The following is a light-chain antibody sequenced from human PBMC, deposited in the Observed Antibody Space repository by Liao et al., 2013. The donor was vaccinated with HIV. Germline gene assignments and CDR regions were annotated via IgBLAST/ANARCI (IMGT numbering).Light chain of an antibody. J-gene: IGLJ2*01. Sequence: SYXLTQPLSVSVSPGQTASITCSGDKLGDKYACWYQQKPGQSPVLVIYQDSKRPSGIPERFSGSNSGNTATLTISGTQAMDEADYYCQAWDSSSVVFGG. CDR3: QAWDSSSVV. V-gene: IGLV3-1*01. CDR1: KLGDKY. CDR2: QDS.